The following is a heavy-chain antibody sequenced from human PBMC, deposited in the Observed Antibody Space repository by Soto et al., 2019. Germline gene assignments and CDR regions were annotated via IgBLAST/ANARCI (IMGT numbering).Heavy chain of an antibody. D-gene: IGHD5-18*01. J-gene: IGHJ6*04. CDR3: ATDGVVDTASVFHYGMDV. Sequence: ASVKSSCRASGCTFTIYGISWERQAPGQGLEWMGWISAYNGNTNYAQKLQGRVTMTTDTSTSKAYMELMSLRSDGTGVCYCATDGVVDTASVFHYGMDVAGKGTKV. CDR1: GCTFTIYG. V-gene: IGHV1-18*01. CDR2: ISAYNGNT.